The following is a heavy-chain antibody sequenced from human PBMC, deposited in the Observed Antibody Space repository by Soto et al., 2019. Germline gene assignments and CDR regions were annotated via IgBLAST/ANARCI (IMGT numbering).Heavy chain of an antibody. CDR2: IWYDGSNK. CDR3: ARGLGAVAGIPIYYSGMAV. D-gene: IGHD6-19*01. CDR1: GFTFSSYG. Sequence: GGSLRLSCAASGFTFSSYGMHWVRQAPGKGLEWVAVIWYDGSNKYYADSVKGRFTISRDNSKTTMYLQMNGRSAEDRAVYYCARGLGAVAGIPIYYSGMAVWGNGTTVPVSS. V-gene: IGHV3-33*01. J-gene: IGHJ6*04.